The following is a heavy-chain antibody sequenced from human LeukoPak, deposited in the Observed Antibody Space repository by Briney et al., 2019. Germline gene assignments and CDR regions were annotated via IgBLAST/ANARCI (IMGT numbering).Heavy chain of an antibody. V-gene: IGHV4-39*01. J-gene: IGHJ5*02. CDR1: GVSISSTSYC. Sequence: SETLSLTCTVSGVSISSTSYCWGWIRQPPGKGLEWIGSIYYSGRTYYTPSLKSRLTISVDTPNTQFSLKLSSVTAADTAVYYCAQSLGASTWFGNWFDPWGQGTLVTVSS. CDR3: AQSLGASTWFGNWFDP. CDR2: IYYSGRT. D-gene: IGHD3-10*01.